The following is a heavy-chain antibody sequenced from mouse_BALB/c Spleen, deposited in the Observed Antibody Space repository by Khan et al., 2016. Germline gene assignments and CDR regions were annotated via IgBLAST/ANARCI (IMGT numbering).Heavy chain of an antibody. Sequence: VQLQESGPGLVQPSQSLSITCTVSGFSLTRYGVHWVRQSPGKGLEWLGVIWTGGNTAYNEAFISRLSIINENSNSQAFFKMNSLQVNDTAIYYCASTGSYALDYWHQATSATVSS. J-gene: IGHJ4*01. D-gene: IGHD4-1*02. CDR3: ASTGSYALDY. CDR2: IWTGGNT. V-gene: IGHV2-2*02. CDR1: GFSLTRYG.